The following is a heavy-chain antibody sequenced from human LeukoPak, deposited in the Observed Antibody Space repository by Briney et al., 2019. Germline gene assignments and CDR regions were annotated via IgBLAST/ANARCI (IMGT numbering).Heavy chain of an antibody. D-gene: IGHD4-17*01. V-gene: IGHV3-11*01. J-gene: IGHJ4*02. CDR1: GFTFSDYY. CDR2: ISSSGSTI. CDR3: ASGGYGDYVLNY. Sequence: PGGSLRLSCAASGFTFSDYYMSWIRQAPGKGLEWVSYISSSGSTIYYADSVKGRFTISRDYSKNMLYLQMNSLRADDTAVYYCASGGYGDYVLNYWGQGTLVTVSS.